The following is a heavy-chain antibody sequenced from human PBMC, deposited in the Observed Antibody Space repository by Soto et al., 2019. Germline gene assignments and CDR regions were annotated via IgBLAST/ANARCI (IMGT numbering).Heavy chain of an antibody. CDR2: IHSSSRYI. D-gene: IGHD3-3*01. Sequence: DVQLVESGGGQVRPGGSLRLSCAASGFSFSRYSMHWVRQAPGKGLEWVSSIHSSSRYIYYAGSMKGRLTISRDNAKNSLFLQMSSLRAEDTAVYYCARGGQNFWTREDAFDMWGQGTMVTVSS. CDR3: ARGGQNFWTREDAFDM. V-gene: IGHV3-21*01. CDR1: GFSFSRYS. J-gene: IGHJ3*02.